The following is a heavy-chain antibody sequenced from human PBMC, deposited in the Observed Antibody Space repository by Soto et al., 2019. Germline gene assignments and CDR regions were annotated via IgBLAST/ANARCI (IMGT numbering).Heavy chain of an antibody. CDR3: ARVPAYDILTGYPDY. CDR1: GGSFSGYY. J-gene: IGHJ4*02. V-gene: IGHV4-34*01. Sequence: QVQLQQWGAGLLKPSETLSLTCAVYGGSFSGYYWSWIRQPPGKGLEWIGEINHSGSTNYNPSLKSRVTISVDTSKNQFSLKLSSVTAADTAVYYCARVPAYDILTGYPDYWGQGTLVTVSS. CDR2: INHSGST. D-gene: IGHD3-9*01.